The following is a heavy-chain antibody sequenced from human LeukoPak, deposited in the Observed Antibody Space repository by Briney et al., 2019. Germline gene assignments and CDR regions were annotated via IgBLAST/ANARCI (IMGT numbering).Heavy chain of an antibody. CDR3: ERDSGGWQEAADPYYFDY. CDR1: GGSISSSSYY. Sequence: PSETLSLTCTVSGGSISSSSYYWGWIRQPPGKGLEWIGSIYHSGSTYYNPSIKSRVTISVDTSKNQFSLKLSSVTAADTAVYYCERDSGGWQEAADPYYFDYWGQGTLVTVSS. D-gene: IGHD6-13*01. V-gene: IGHV4-39*07. J-gene: IGHJ4*02. CDR2: IYHSGST.